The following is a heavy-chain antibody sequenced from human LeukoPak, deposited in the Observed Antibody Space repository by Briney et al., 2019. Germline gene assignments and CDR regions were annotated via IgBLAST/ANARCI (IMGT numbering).Heavy chain of an antibody. CDR1: GFTFSNYA. Sequence: GGSLRLSCAASGFTFSNYAMHWVRQAPGKGLEYVSAIRDNGGTTYYANSVKGRFTISRDNSKNTLYLQMGSLRAEDMAVYYCARDGGGSXDXWXXXTXXTVSXXXXSAPXYF. CDR2: IRDNGGTT. D-gene: IGHD2-15*01. CDR3: ARDGGGSXDXWXXXTXXTVSXXXXSAPXYF. V-gene: IGHV3-64*01. J-gene: IGHJ4*01.